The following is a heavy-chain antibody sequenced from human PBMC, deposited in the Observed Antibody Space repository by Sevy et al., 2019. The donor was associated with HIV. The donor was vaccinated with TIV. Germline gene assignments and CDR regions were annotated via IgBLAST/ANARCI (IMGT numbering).Heavy chain of an antibody. Sequence: GGSLRLSCAASGFTFSNFDMHWVRQAPGKGLDWVAVISHDERYKNYAESVKVRFTISRDNFKNTLSLQMDSLGPEDTAVYFCARLVSCGGDCYYLDSWGQGALVTVSS. CDR3: ARLVSCGGDCYYLDS. D-gene: IGHD2-21*02. V-gene: IGHV3-30*03. CDR1: GFTFSNFD. CDR2: ISHDERYK. J-gene: IGHJ4*02.